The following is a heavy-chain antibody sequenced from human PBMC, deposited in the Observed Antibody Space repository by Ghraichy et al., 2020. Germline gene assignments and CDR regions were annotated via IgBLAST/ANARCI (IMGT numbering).Heavy chain of an antibody. V-gene: IGHV4-39*01. CDR3: ASERITMIVVVRAHDAFDI. J-gene: IGHJ3*02. Sequence: SETLSLTCTVSGGSISSSSYYWGWIRQPPGKGLEWIGSIYYSGSTYYNPSLKSRVTISVDTSKNQFSLKLSSVTAADTAVYYCASERITMIVVVRAHDAFDIWGQGTMVTVSS. D-gene: IGHD3-22*01. CDR2: IYYSGST. CDR1: GGSISSSSYY.